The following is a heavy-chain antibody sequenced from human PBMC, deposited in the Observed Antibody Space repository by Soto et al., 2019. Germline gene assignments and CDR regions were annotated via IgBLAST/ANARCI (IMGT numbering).Heavy chain of an antibody. Sequence: GASVKVSCKASGYTFTSYYMHWVRQAPGQGLEWMGIISPSSGSTTYAQKFQGRVTVTRDTSTTTVYMELSSLRSEDTAVYYCARKLSSNGWSAFDYWGQGTLVTVS. J-gene: IGHJ4*02. CDR1: GYTFTSYY. D-gene: IGHD6-19*01. V-gene: IGHV1-46*01. CDR2: ISPSSGST. CDR3: ARKLSSNGWSAFDY.